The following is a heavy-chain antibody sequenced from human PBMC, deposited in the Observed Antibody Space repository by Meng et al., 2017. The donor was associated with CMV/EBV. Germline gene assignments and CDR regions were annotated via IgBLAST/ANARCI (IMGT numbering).Heavy chain of an antibody. J-gene: IGHJ3*02. V-gene: IGHV3-30-3*01. CDR3: ARDGTPDAFDI. Sequence: GGSLRLSCAASGFTFSSYAMHWVRQAPGKGLEWVAVISYDGSNKYYADSVKGRFTISRDNSKNTLYLQMNSLRAEDTAVYYCARDGTPDAFDIWGQGTMVTVSS. CDR2: ISYDGSNK. CDR1: GFTFSSYA. D-gene: IGHD1-1*01.